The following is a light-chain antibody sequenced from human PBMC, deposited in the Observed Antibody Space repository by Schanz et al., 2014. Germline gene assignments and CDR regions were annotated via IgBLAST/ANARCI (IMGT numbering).Light chain of an antibody. Sequence: EIVLTQSSGTLSLSPGERATLSCRASQSVSSSYLAWYQQKPGQAPRLLIYGASSRATGIPDRFSGSGSGTDFTLTISRLEPEDFAVYYCQQYGSGWTFGQGTKVEI. CDR1: QSVSSSY. CDR2: GAS. V-gene: IGKV3-20*01. J-gene: IGKJ1*01. CDR3: QQYGSGWT.